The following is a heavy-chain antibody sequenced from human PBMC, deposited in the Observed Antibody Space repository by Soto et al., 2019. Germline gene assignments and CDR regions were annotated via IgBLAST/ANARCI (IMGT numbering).Heavy chain of an antibody. CDR2: IYWDDDK. V-gene: IGHV2-5*02. CDR3: AHTIVPGDKFDL. CDR1: GFSLSTSGVG. D-gene: IGHD2-2*01. J-gene: IGHJ4*02. Sequence: QITLKESGPTLVKPTQTLTLTCTFSGFSLSTSGVGVAWIRQPPGKALEWLALIYWDDDKRYSPSLKNRLTLTKDISKNQVVLTITNMDPVDTATFYCAHTIVPGDKFDLWGQGTLVTVSS.